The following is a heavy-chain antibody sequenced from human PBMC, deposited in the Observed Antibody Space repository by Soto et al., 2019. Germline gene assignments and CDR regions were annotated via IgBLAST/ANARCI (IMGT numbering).Heavy chain of an antibody. D-gene: IGHD4-17*01. J-gene: IGHJ6*02. Sequence: PGGSLRLSCAASGFTSSSYAMSWVRQAPGKGLEWVSAISGSGGSTYYADSVKGRFTISRDNSKNTLYLQMNSLRAEDTAVYYCAKSVGYGDYASYYYYGMDVWGQGTTVTVSS. CDR2: ISGSGGST. V-gene: IGHV3-23*01. CDR3: AKSVGYGDYASYYYYGMDV. CDR1: GFTSSSYA.